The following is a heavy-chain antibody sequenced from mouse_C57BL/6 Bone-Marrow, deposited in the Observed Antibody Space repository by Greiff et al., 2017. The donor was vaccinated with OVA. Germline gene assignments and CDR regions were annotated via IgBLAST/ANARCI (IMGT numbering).Heavy chain of an antibody. V-gene: IGHV7-1*01. J-gene: IGHJ3*01. CDR1: GFTFSDFY. CDR2: SRNKANYYTT. CDR3: ARDNDGYYGAWFAY. Sequence: EVKLVESGGGLVQSGRSLRLSCATSGFTFSDFYMEWVRQAPGKGLEWIAASRNKANYYTTEYSASVKGRFIVSRDTSQSILYLQMNALRAEDTAIYYCARDNDGYYGAWFAYWGQGTLVTVSA. D-gene: IGHD2-3*01.